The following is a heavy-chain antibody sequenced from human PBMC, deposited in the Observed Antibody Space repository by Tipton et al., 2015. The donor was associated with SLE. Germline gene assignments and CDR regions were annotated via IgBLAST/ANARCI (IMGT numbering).Heavy chain of an antibody. J-gene: IGHJ4*02. CDR2: IRYDGSNK. Sequence: SLRLSCAASGFTFSSYGMHWVRQAPGKGLGWVAFIRYDGSNKYYADSVKGRFTISRDNSKNTLYLQVNSLRAEDTALYYCARAVDCGGDCYSFDYWGQGTQVTVSS. V-gene: IGHV3-30*02. CDR1: GFTFSSYG. D-gene: IGHD2-21*01. CDR3: ARAVDCGGDCYSFDY.